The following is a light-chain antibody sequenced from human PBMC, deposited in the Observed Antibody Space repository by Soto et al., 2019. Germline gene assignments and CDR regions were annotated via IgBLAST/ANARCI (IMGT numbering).Light chain of an antibody. CDR1: SSNIGAGYD. CDR2: GNS. J-gene: IGLJ1*01. V-gene: IGLV1-40*01. Sequence: QSVRTQPPSVSGAPGQRVTISCTGSSSNIGAGYDVHWYQQLPGTGPKLLISGNSNRPSGVPDRFSGSRSGTSASLAISGLQAEDEADYYCSSYTSSSTGVFGTGTKVTVL. CDR3: SSYTSSSTGV.